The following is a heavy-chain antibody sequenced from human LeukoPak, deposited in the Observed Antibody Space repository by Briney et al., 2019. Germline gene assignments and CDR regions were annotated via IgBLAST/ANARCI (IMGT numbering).Heavy chain of an antibody. J-gene: IGHJ5*02. CDR1: GYIFTNYG. D-gene: IGHD1-14*01. CDR2: ISAYNGNT. V-gene: IGHV1-18*01. Sequence: ASVKVSCKASGYIFTNYGISWVRQAPGQGLEWMGWISAYNGNTNYAQKFQGRVTMTTDTSTSTAYMELRSLRSDDTAVYYCARDEPTLDNWFDPWGQGTLVTVSS. CDR3: ARDEPTLDNWFDP.